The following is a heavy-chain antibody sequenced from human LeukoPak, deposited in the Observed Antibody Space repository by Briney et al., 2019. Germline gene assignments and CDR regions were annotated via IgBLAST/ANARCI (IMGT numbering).Heavy chain of an antibody. CDR1: GYTFTGYY. CDR2: INPNSGGT. V-gene: IGHV1-2*02. J-gene: IGHJ4*02. D-gene: IGHD3-22*01. Sequence: GASVKVSCKASGYTFTGYYMHWVRQAPGQGLEWMGWINPNSGGTNYAQKFQGRVTMTRETSISTAYMELSRLRSDDTAVYYCARDQYDSSGYYMPLDYWGQGTLVTVSS. CDR3: ARDQYDSSGYYMPLDY.